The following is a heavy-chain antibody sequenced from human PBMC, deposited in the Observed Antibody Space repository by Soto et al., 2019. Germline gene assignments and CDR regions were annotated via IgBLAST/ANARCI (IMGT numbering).Heavy chain of an antibody. CDR2: IWYDGSNK. J-gene: IGHJ4*02. D-gene: IGHD1-26*01. Sequence: GGSLRLSCAASGFTFSSYGMHWVRQAPGKGLEWVAVIWYDGSNKYYADSVKGRFTISRDNSKNTLYLQMNSLKTEDTAVYYCVRSSGSYRYLDYWGPGTQVTVSS. CDR1: GFTFSSYG. V-gene: IGHV3-33*01. CDR3: VRSSGSYRYLDY.